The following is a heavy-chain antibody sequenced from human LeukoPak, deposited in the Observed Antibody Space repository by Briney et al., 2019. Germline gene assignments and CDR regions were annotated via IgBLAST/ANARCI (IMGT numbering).Heavy chain of an antibody. D-gene: IGHD6-13*01. V-gene: IGHV4-34*01. CDR2: INHSGST. J-gene: IGHJ4*02. CDR1: GGSISSYY. CDR3: ARSLPSGSWYAGGFDD. Sequence: SETLSLTCTVSGGSISSYYWSWIRQPPGKGLEWIGEINHSGSTNYNPSLKSRVTISVDTSKNQFSLKLSSVTAADTDVYYCARSLPSGSWYAGGFDDWGQGTLVTVSS.